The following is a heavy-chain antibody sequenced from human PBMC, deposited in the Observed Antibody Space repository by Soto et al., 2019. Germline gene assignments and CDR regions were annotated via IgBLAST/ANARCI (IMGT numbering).Heavy chain of an antibody. J-gene: IGHJ4*02. Sequence: PGGSLRLSCAASGFIFSDYAMTWVRQAPGKGLQWVSSMSGSSGITYYADSVKGRFTISRDSSKNTLFLLMNSLRADDTAMYYCEKGYRNSWYVTDHWGQGTLVTVSP. CDR1: GFIFSDYA. CDR2: MSGSSGIT. D-gene: IGHD6-13*01. CDR3: EKGYRNSWYVTDH. V-gene: IGHV3-23*01.